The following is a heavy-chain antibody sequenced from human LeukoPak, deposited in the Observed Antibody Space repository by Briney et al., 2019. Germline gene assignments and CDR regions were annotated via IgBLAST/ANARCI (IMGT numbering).Heavy chain of an antibody. V-gene: IGHV4-4*07. CDR1: GGSISSYF. Sequence: SETLSLTCTASGGSISSYFWSWIRQPAGKGLEWIGRIYTSGSTTYNPSLKSRVTMSLDSSKKQFSLKLSSVTAADTAVYYCARERGGGRAIELGDWGQGALVTVSS. D-gene: IGHD2-15*01. CDR3: ARERGGGRAIELGD. J-gene: IGHJ4*02. CDR2: IYTSGST.